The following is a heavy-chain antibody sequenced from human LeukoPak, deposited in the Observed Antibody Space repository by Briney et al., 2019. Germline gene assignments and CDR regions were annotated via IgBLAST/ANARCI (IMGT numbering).Heavy chain of an antibody. V-gene: IGHV1-18*01. D-gene: IGHD5-18*01. Sequence: ASVKVSCKASGYTFTTYGITWMRQAHGLGLEWMGWISAYNGNTNYAQKLQGRVTMTTDTSTTTAYMELRSLRSDDTAVYFCARDHTAVRPNWFDPWGQGTLVTVSS. CDR3: ARDHTAVRPNWFDP. CDR1: GYTFTTYG. CDR2: ISAYNGNT. J-gene: IGHJ5*02.